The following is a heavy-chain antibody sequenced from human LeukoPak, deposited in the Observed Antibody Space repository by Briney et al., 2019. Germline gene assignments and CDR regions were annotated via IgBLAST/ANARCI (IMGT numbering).Heavy chain of an antibody. CDR1: GGSISSYY. D-gene: IGHD6-13*01. Sequence: SETLSLTCTVSGGSISSYYWSWIRQPPGKGLEWIGYIYYSGSTNYNPSLKSRVTISVDTSKNQFSLKLSSVTAADTAVYYCARVQNSSSWYGPQYYFDYWGQGTLVTVSS. CDR3: ARVQNSSSWYGPQYYFDY. V-gene: IGHV4-59*01. CDR2: IYYSGST. J-gene: IGHJ4*02.